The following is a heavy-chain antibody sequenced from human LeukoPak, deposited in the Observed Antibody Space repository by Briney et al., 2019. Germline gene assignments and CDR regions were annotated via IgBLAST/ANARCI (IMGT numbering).Heavy chain of an antibody. CDR2: IYYSGIT. Sequence: NPSETLSLTCAVSGGSISSGSYYWGWIRQPPGKGLEWIGSIYYSGITYYNPSLKSRVTISVDTSKNQFSLKLSSVTAADTAVYYCARGQGRPIDYWGQGTLVTVSS. CDR3: ARGQGRPIDY. V-gene: IGHV4-39*07. J-gene: IGHJ4*02. CDR1: GGSISSGSYY.